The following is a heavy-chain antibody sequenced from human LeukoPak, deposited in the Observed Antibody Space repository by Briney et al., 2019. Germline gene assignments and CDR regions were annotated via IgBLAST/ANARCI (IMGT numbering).Heavy chain of an antibody. J-gene: IGHJ4*02. CDR3: ARGSTYYDSSGQVPFDY. Sequence: GGSLRLTCAASGFTFSSYWMSWVRQAPGKGPEWVAHIKQDASQEYHVDSVKGRFTISRDNAKNSLYLQMNSLRAEDTAVYYCARGSTYYDSSGQVPFDYWGQGTLVTVSS. V-gene: IGHV3-7*01. CDR1: GFTFSSYW. CDR2: IKQDASQE. D-gene: IGHD3-22*01.